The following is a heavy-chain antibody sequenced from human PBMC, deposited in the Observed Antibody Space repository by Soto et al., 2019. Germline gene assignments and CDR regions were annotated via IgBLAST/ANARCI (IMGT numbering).Heavy chain of an antibody. J-gene: IGHJ4*02. V-gene: IGHV3-13*01. CDR3: VTDYDAKGWGTY. D-gene: IGHD3-16*01. CDR1: GFTFSSYD. CDR2: IGTAGDT. Sequence: GGSLRLSCAASGFTFSSYDMHWVRQATGKGLEWVSAIGTAGDTYYPGSVKGRFTISRDNAKNSLYLEMDSLRAEDTAVYYCVTDYDAKGWGTYWGQGNLVTVS.